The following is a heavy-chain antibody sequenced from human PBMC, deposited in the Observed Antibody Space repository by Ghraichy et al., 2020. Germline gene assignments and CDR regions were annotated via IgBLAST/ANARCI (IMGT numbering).Heavy chain of an antibody. CDR3: AGGGRSSGYFDY. CDR2: INAGNGNT. J-gene: IGHJ4*02. CDR1: GYTFTSYA. Sequence: ASVKVSCKASGYTFTSYAMHWVRQAPGQRLEWMGWINAGNGNTKYSQKFQGRVTITRDTSASTAYMELSSLRSEDTAVYYCAGGGRSSGYFDYWGQGTLVTVSS. V-gene: IGHV1-3*01. D-gene: IGHD3-16*01.